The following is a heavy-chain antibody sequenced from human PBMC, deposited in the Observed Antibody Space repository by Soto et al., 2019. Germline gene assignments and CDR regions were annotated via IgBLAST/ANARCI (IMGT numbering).Heavy chain of an antibody. J-gene: IGHJ4*02. V-gene: IGHV4-61*05. Sequence: SETLSLTCTVSGGSISSSSFHWGWIRQPPGKGLEWIGYIYYSGSTNYNPSLKSRVTISVDTSKNQFSLKLSSVTAADTAVYYCARLGIDSSGYYTFDYWGQGTLVTVSS. CDR1: GGSISSSSFH. CDR2: IYYSGST. D-gene: IGHD3-22*01. CDR3: ARLGIDSSGYYTFDY.